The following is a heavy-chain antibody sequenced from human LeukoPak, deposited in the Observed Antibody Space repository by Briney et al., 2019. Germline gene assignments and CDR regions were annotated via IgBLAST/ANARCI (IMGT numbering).Heavy chain of an antibody. CDR1: GFTFRSYA. Sequence: GGSLRLSCAASGFTFRSYAMNWVRQAPGKGLEWVSSISGSGVTTYYADSVKGRFTISRDNTDNSLFLQMSSLRAEDTAVYYCARNKRADIWGQGTMVTVSS. CDR2: ISGSGVTT. D-gene: IGHD1/OR15-1a*01. CDR3: ARNKRADI. J-gene: IGHJ3*02. V-gene: IGHV3-23*01.